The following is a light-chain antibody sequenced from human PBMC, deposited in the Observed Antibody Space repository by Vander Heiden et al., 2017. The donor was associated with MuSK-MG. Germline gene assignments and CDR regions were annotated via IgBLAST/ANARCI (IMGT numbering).Light chain of an antibody. Sequence: DIVITQSPDPLAVPLRERATLNCQPSQSVSYSSNNKNFLARYQEKPGQRPKLLIYWASTRESGVPDRFRRRGSGTDFTLTISILQAEDVAVYYFQQDYSTPRAFGQGTRVEIK. CDR1: QSVSYSSNNKNF. V-gene: IGKV4-1*01. J-gene: IGKJ1*01. CDR2: WAS. CDR3: QQDYSTPRA.